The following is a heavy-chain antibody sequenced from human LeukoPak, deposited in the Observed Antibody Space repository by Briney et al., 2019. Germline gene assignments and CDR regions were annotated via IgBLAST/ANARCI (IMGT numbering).Heavy chain of an antibody. Sequence: PSQTLSLTCTVSGGSISSGSYYWSWIRQPAGKGLEWIGRIYTSGSTNYNPSLKSRVTISVDASKNQFSLNLSSVTAADTAVYYCARGRWSYFNYWGQGTLVTVPS. CDR3: ARGRWSYFNY. V-gene: IGHV4-61*02. CDR1: GGSISSGSYY. CDR2: IYTSGST. J-gene: IGHJ4*02. D-gene: IGHD2-15*01.